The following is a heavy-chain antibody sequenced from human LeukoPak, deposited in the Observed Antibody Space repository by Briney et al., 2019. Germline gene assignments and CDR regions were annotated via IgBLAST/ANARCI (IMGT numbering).Heavy chain of an antibody. D-gene: IGHD3-10*01. V-gene: IGHV1-18*01. J-gene: IGHJ4*02. CDR3: ARGRVYYYGSGTLFDY. CDR2: ISAYNGNT. Sequence: GASVKVSCKASGYTFTSYGISWVRQAPGQGLEWMGWISAYNGNTNYAQKLQGRVTMTRNTSISTAYMELSSLRSEDTAVYYCARGRVYYYGSGTLFDYWGQGTLVTVSS. CDR1: GYTFTSYG.